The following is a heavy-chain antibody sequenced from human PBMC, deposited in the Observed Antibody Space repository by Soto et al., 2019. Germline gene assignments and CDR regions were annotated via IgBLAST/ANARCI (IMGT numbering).Heavy chain of an antibody. CDR2: IYYSGST. V-gene: IGHV4-31*03. CDR3: ARERNILTGYYRTINNWYFAL. CDR1: GGSISSGGYY. Sequence: SETRSLTCTVSGGSISSGGYYWSWIRQHPGKGLEWIGYIYYSGSTYYNPSLKSRVTISVDTSKNQFSLKLSSVTAADTAVYYCARERNILTGYYRTINNWYFALRGRGTLVTGSA. J-gene: IGHJ2*01. D-gene: IGHD3-9*01.